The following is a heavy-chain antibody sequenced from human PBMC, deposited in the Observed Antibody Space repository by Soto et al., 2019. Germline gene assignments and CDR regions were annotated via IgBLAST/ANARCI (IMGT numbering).Heavy chain of an antibody. CDR3: ARHQFLYSSSWYFDY. J-gene: IGHJ4*02. CDR1: GGSISSSSYY. Sequence: QLQLQESGPGLVKPSETLSLTCTVSGGSISSSSYYWGWIRQPPGKGLEWIGSIYYSGSTYYNPSLKSRVTISVDTSKNQFSLKLSSVTAADTAVYYCARHQFLYSSSWYFDYWGQGTLVTVSS. CDR2: IYYSGST. V-gene: IGHV4-39*01. D-gene: IGHD6-13*01.